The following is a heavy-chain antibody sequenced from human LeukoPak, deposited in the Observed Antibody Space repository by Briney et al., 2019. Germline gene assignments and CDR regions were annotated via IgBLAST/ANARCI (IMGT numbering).Heavy chain of an antibody. V-gene: IGHV3-48*02. CDR3: ARDDKHAFDI. J-gene: IGHJ3*02. CDR2: ISGSNNNI. Sequence: PGGSLRLSCAASRFTFSSYSMNWVRQAPGKGLEWVSYISGSNNNIKYADSVRGRFTISRDNAKNSLYLQMNSLRDEDTAVYYCARDDKHAFDIWGQGTMVTVSS. CDR1: RFTFSSYS. D-gene: IGHD3-9*01.